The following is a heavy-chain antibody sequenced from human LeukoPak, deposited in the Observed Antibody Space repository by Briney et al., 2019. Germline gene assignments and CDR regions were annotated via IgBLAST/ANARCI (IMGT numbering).Heavy chain of an antibody. CDR3: ARELSVGNTMISE. CDR2: IIPIFGTA. D-gene: IGHD3-22*01. CDR1: GGTFSSYA. J-gene: IGHJ4*02. V-gene: IGHV1-69*13. Sequence: SVKVSCKASGGTFSSYAISWVRQAPGQGLEWMGGIIPIFGTANYAQKFQGRVTITADESTSTAYMELSSLRSEDTAVYYCARELSVGNTMISEWGQGTLVTVSS.